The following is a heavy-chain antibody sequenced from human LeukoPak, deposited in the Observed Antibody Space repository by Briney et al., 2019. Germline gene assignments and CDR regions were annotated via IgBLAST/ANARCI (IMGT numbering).Heavy chain of an antibody. CDR1: GYTFTSYY. Sequence: ASVKVSCKASGYTFTSYYMHWVRQAPGQGLEWMGIINPSGGSTSYAQKFQGRVTMTRDMSTSTVYMELSSLRSEDTAVYYCARDALGYYFDYWGQGTLVTVSS. D-gene: IGHD1-14*01. J-gene: IGHJ4*02. CDR3: ARDALGYYFDY. CDR2: INPSGGST. V-gene: IGHV1-46*01.